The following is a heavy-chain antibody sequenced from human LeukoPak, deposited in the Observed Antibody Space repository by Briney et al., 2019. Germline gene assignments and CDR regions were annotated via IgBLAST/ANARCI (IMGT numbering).Heavy chain of an antibody. CDR2: ISSSSSYI. V-gene: IGHV3-21*01. J-gene: IGHJ3*02. CDR3: ARSNDREGYLDAFDI. Sequence: PGGSLRLSCAASGFTFSSYSMNWVRQAPGKGLEWVSSISSSSSYIYYADSVKGRFTISRDNAKNSLYLQMNSLRAEDTAVYYCARSNDREGYLDAFDIWGQGTMVTVSS. CDR1: GFTFSSYS. D-gene: IGHD3-22*01.